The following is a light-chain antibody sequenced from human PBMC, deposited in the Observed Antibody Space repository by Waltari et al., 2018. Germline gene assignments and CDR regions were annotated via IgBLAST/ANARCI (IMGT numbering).Light chain of an antibody. CDR2: GAS. CDR1: EKIRVGD. V-gene: IGKV3-20*01. CDR3: QQYGSSPVT. Sequence: CEAIEKIRVGDVGGEQRRPGQCRRLPICGASSRDSGVPDRFSGSGSGTGFVLAIGRLDPEDCSVYYCQQYGSSPVTFGAGTKVEF. J-gene: IGKJ4*02.